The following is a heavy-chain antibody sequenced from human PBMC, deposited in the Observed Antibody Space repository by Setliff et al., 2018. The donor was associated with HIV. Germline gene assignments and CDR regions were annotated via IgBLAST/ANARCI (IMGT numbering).Heavy chain of an antibody. Sequence: GGSLRLSCAASGFMFSDYAMSWVRQVPGKGLEWVSIISGESRRTYYADSVKGRFTISRDNSKNTLYLQMNSLTDADTALYYCVKVPGSGIVRYFDYWGQGTLVTVPQ. CDR2: ISGESRRT. V-gene: IGHV3-23*01. J-gene: IGHJ4*02. CDR3: VKVPGSGIVRYFDY. CDR1: GFMFSDYA. D-gene: IGHD3-22*01.